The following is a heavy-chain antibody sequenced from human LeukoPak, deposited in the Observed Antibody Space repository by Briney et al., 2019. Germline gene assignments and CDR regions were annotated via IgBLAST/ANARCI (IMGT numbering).Heavy chain of an antibody. J-gene: IGHJ4*02. CDR2: ISHDGGNE. V-gene: IGHV3-30*03. CDR1: GFTFSSYG. CDR3: ATEDDGSGSYYTSPPEKIIHDY. D-gene: IGHD3-10*01. Sequence: PGGSLRLSCAASGFTFSSYGIHWVRQAPGKGLEWVAVISHDGGNEYYADSVKGRFTVSRDNSKNTLYLQMNSLRAEDTAVYYCATEDDGSGSYYTSPPEKIIHDYWGQGTLVTVSS.